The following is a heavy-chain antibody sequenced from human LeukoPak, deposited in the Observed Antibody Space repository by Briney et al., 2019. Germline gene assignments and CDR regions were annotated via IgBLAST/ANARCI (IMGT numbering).Heavy chain of an antibody. J-gene: IGHJ4*02. V-gene: IGHV3-30*18. CDR1: GFTFSSYG. CDR2: ISYDAKSN. D-gene: IGHD3-10*01. CDR3: AKDRYYGSGSPADY. Sequence: GGSLRLSCATSGFTFSSYGMHWVRQVPGKGLEWVAVISYDAKSNYHVDSVKGRFTISRDNSKNTLYLQMNSLRAEDTAVYYCAKDRYYGSGSPADYWGQGTLVTVSS.